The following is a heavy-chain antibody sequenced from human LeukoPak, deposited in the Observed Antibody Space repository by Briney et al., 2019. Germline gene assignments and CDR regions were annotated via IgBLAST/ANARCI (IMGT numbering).Heavy chain of an antibody. J-gene: IGHJ4*02. CDR2: INSDGSRT. Sequence: GGSLRLSCAASGFTFSSYWMHWVRQAPGKGLVWVSRINSDGSRTSYEDSVKGRFTISRDNAKNTLYLQMNSLRAEDTAVYYCAKEGFGWYYYDNWGQGTLVTVSS. CDR3: AKEGFGWYYYDN. D-gene: IGHD2-15*01. V-gene: IGHV3-74*01. CDR1: GFTFSSYW.